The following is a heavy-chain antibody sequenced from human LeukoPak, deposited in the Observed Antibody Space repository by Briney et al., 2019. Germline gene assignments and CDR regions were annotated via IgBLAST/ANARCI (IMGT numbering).Heavy chain of an antibody. Sequence: GASVKVSCKVSGYTLTELSMHWVRQAPGKGLEWMGGFDPEDGETIYAQKFQGRVTMTEDTSTDTAYMELSSLRSEDTAVYYCATDPYSSGWYDAFDIWGQGTMVTVSS. V-gene: IGHV1-24*01. CDR3: ATDPYSSGWYDAFDI. J-gene: IGHJ3*02. D-gene: IGHD6-19*01. CDR2: FDPEDGET. CDR1: GYTLTELS.